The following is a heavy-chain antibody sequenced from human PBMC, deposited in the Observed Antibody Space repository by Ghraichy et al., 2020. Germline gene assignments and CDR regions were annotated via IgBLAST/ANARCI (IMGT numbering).Heavy chain of an antibody. J-gene: IGHJ6*02. CDR2: IYYSGST. D-gene: IGHD3-3*01. CDR1: GGSISSSSYY. V-gene: IGHV4-39*01. CDR3: ARQSIHYDFWSGYTDYYGMDV. Sequence: SETLSLTCTVSGGSISSSSYYWGWIRQPPGKGLEWIGSIYYSGSTYYNPSLKSRVTISVDTSKNQFSLKLSSVTAADTAVYYCARQSIHYDFWSGYTDYYGMDVWGQGTTVTVSS.